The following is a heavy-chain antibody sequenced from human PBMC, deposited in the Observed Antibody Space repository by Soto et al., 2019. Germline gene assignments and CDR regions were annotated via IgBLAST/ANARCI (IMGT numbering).Heavy chain of an antibody. CDR3: AKGFYDAVYFFDY. CDR1: GFTFSSYA. Sequence: PGGSLRLSCAASGFTFSSYAMNWVRQAPGKGLEWVSVISASGTSTYYADSVKGRFTLSRDNSENTVYLQMNSLRAEDTAVYYCAKGFYDAVYFFDYWGQGTLVTVSS. J-gene: IGHJ4*02. V-gene: IGHV3-23*01. CDR2: ISASGTST. D-gene: IGHD3-3*01.